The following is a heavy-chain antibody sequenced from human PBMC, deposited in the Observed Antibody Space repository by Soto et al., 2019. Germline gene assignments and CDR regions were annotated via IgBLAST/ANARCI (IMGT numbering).Heavy chain of an antibody. Sequence: GGSLRLSCEASGFTFTTYWMLWVRQAPGKGLEWVSRTNANEGSTAYADSVKGRFTISRDNARNTLYLQMSSLRAEDTAVYYCARSPREVVYPLEWLSSYYYYYYMDVWGKGTTVTVSS. D-gene: IGHD3-3*01. V-gene: IGHV3-74*01. CDR1: GFTFTTYW. CDR2: TNANEGST. J-gene: IGHJ6*03. CDR3: ARSPREVVYPLEWLSSYYYYYYMDV.